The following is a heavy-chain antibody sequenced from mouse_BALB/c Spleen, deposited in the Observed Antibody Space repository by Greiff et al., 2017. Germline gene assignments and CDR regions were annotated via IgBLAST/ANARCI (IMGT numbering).Heavy chain of an antibody. V-gene: IGHV5-17*02. Sequence: EVNLVESGGGLVQPGGSRKLSCAASGFTFSSFGMHWVRQAPEKGLEWVAYISSGSSTIYYADTVKGRFTISRDNPKNTLFLQMTSLRSEDTAMYYCARPYYGNLAYWGQGTLVTVSA. CDR3: ARPYYGNLAY. CDR2: ISSGSSTI. D-gene: IGHD2-10*01. J-gene: IGHJ3*01. CDR1: GFTFSSFG.